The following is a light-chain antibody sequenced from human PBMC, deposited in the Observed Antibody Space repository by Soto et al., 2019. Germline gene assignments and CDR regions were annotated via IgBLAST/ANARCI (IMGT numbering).Light chain of an antibody. Sequence: EIVLTQSASTLSWSPGERATLSCGASQSLSKSLVWYQQKPGQAPRLLIDGASNRATGIPARFSGSGSGTEFILTISSVEPEDFAVYYCQQRSNWPPITFGQGTRLEIK. V-gene: IGKV3-11*01. J-gene: IGKJ5*01. CDR2: GAS. CDR1: QSLSKS. CDR3: QQRSNWPPIT.